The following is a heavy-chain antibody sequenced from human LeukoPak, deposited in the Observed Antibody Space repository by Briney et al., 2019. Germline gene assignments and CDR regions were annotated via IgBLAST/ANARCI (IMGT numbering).Heavy chain of an antibody. CDR3: ARHMNSGTYPLDI. Sequence: PSETLSLTCIVSGDSISLFYWSWIRQPPGKGLEWIGYIHYSGRTNYNPSLKSRITISVDTSKNQLSLNLSSVTAADTAVYFCARHMNSGTYPLDIWGQGTLVTVSS. CDR1: GDSISLFY. J-gene: IGHJ4*02. V-gene: IGHV4-59*08. CDR2: IHYSGRT. D-gene: IGHD1-26*01.